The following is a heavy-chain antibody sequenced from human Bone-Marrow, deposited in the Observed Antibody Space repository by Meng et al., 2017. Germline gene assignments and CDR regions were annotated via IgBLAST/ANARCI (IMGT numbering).Heavy chain of an antibody. CDR1: GGSFSGYY. J-gene: IGHJ1*01. CDR2: INHSGST. D-gene: IGHD6-19*01. CDR3: ARGRSSGWYRPEYFQH. V-gene: IGHV4-34*01. Sequence: QGQLQQWGAGLVRPSETLSLTCAVYGGSFSGYYWSWIRQPPGKGLEWIGEINHSGSTNYNPSLKSRVTISVDTSKNQFSLKLSSVTAADTAVYYCARGRSSGWYRPEYFQHWGQGTLVTVSS.